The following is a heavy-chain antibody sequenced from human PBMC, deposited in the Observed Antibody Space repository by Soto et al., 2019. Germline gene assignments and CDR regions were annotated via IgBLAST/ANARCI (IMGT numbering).Heavy chain of an antibody. CDR1: GFTFISYW. J-gene: IGHJ4*02. Sequence: GGSLRLSCAASGFTFISYWMHFVRQAPGKGLVWVSRIKGDGSETNYADSVKGRFTISRDNAKNTLYLQLNSLRAEDTAVYYCLRGNSGYGNFDYWGQGTRVTVSS. D-gene: IGHD5-12*01. V-gene: IGHV3-74*01. CDR2: IKGDGSET. CDR3: LRGNSGYGNFDY.